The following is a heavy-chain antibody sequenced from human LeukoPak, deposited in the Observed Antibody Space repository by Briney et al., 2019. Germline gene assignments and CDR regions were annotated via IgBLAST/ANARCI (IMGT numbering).Heavy chain of an antibody. CDR3: ARDGQSVAAIRGAFDI. D-gene: IGHD6-6*01. CDR1: GYTFTSYY. CDR2: INPSGGST. V-gene: IGHV1-46*01. J-gene: IGHJ3*02. Sequence: ASVKVSCKASGYTFTSYYMHWVRQAPGQGLEWMGIINPSGGSTSYAQKFQGRVTMTRDMSTSTVYMELSSLRSEDTAEYYCARDGQSVAAIRGAFDIWGQGTMVTVSS.